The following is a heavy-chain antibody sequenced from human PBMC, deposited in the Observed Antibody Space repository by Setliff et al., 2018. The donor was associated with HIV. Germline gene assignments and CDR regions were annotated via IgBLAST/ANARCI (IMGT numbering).Heavy chain of an antibody. CDR3: AKVVSYLYGPRLAFDF. CDR2: IWYDGSNK. V-gene: IGHV3-30*02. J-gene: IGHJ4*02. D-gene: IGHD4-17*01. Sequence: GGSLRLSCAASGFTFSSYGMHWVRQAPGKGLEWVAVIWYDGSNKYYADSVKGRFAISRDNPKNTLYLQMNSLRPEDTAVYYCAKVVSYLYGPRLAFDFWGQGTLVTAPQ. CDR1: GFTFSSYG.